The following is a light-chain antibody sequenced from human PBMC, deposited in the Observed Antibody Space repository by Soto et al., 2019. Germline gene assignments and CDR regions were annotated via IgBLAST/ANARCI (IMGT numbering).Light chain of an antibody. V-gene: IGKV3-11*01. CDR3: QQRSNWPPIT. Sequence: EVVFTQSPATLSLSPLEGAPLXRRPSQSVHNFLAWYQQKPGQAPRLLIYGASNRAAGIPARFSGSGSGTDFTLTINSLEPEDFAVYFCQQRSNWPPITFGQGTRLEI. CDR2: GAS. CDR1: QSVHNF. J-gene: IGKJ5*01.